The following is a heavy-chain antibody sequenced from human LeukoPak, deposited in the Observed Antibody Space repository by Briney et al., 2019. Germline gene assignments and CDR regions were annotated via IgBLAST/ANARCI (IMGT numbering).Heavy chain of an antibody. D-gene: IGHD2-21*02. Sequence: AGSLRLSCAAPGFTFSTYWLNWYRQAPGKGLERVGNINQDASEINYVDSVRGRFTISRDNAKNSLHLQMNSLRAEDTAVYYCATDRDNSDWQKRFDSWGQGTLVTVSS. CDR1: GFTFSTYW. J-gene: IGHJ4*02. CDR3: ATDRDNSDWQKRFDS. CDR2: INQDASEI. V-gene: IGHV3-7*01.